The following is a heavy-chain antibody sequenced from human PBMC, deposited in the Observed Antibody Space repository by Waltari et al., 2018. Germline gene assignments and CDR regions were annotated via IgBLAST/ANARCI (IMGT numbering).Heavy chain of an antibody. CDR1: GDSISSRHYY. CDR3: ARDFTVRYFDWLSQGDLYYFDN. V-gene: IGHV4-39*07. D-gene: IGHD3-9*01. J-gene: IGHJ4*02. Sequence: QLPESGPGLMKTSETLSLTCTVSGDSISSRHYYWGWIRQPPGKGLEWIGSIYYSGNTYYNPSLKSRATVAVDTSKNQFSLNLISVTAADTAVYFCARDFTVRYFDWLSQGDLYYFDNWGQGTLVTVSP. CDR2: IYYSGNT.